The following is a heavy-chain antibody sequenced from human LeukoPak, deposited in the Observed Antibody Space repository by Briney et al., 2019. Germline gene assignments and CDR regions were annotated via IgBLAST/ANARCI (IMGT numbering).Heavy chain of an antibody. CDR2: ISSSSSYI. CDR3: ARDQFASKPFDY. Sequence: PGGSLRLSCAASGFTFSSYSMNWVRQAPGKGLEWVSSISSSSSYIYYADSVKGRFTISRDNAKNSLYLQMNSLRAEDTAVYYCARDQFASKPFDYWGQGTLVTVSS. J-gene: IGHJ4*02. V-gene: IGHV3-21*01. CDR1: GFTFSSYS. D-gene: IGHD1-14*01.